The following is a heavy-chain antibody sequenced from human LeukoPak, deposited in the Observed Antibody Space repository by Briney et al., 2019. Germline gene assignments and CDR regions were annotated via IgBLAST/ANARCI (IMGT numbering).Heavy chain of an antibody. CDR3: ARGTWGYPFDL. J-gene: IGHJ4*02. CDR2: ISWNSDSK. CDR1: GFTFDDYS. Sequence: PGWSLRLSCAASGFTFDDYSMHWVRQAPGKGLEWVSGISWNSDSKTYADPVRGRFTISRDNAKNSLDLQMSSLRAEDTAFYYCARGTWGYPFDLWGQGTLVTVSS. D-gene: IGHD3-16*01. V-gene: IGHV3-9*01.